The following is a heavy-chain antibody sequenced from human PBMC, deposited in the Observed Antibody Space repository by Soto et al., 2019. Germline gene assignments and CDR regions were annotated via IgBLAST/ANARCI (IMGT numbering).Heavy chain of an antibody. CDR1: GFTLISYA. CDR3: AKVGSHSGSHYDAFDI. CDR2: ISGSADRT. V-gene: IGHV3-23*01. D-gene: IGHD1-26*01. J-gene: IGHJ3*02. Sequence: GGSLRLSCAASGFTLISYAMNWVRQAPGKGLEWVSAISGSADRTYYADSVKGRFTISRDNSNKILYLRMNSLRAEDTAVYYCAKVGSHSGSHYDAFDIWGQGTMVTVSS.